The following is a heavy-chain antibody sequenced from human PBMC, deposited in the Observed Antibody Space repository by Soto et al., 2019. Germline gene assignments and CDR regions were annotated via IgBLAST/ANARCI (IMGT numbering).Heavy chain of an antibody. CDR2: IVVGSGNT. CDR3: AAKGSRHPFYYYGMDV. J-gene: IGHJ6*02. Sequence: VASVKVSCKASGFTFTSSAVQWVRQARGQRLEWIGWIVVGSGNTNYAQKFQERVTITRDMSTSTAYMELSSLRSEDTAVYYCAAKGSRHPFYYYGMDVWGQGTTVTVSS. CDR1: GFTFTSSA. D-gene: IGHD2-15*01. V-gene: IGHV1-58*01.